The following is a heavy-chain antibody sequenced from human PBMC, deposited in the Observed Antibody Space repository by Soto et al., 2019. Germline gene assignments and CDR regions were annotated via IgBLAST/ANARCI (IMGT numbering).Heavy chain of an antibody. CDR3: THRSPAYGHDF. V-gene: IGHV2-5*01. CDR1: DFSLTTRGGG. Sequence: SGPTLVNPTQPLTLTCNFSDFSLTTRGGGVGWIRQPPGKALEWVALIYWNDDQRYNPSLKSRLTVTKDTSKNHVVLTMTNVDPLDTATYYCTHRSPAYGHDFWGPGTLVTVSS. D-gene: IGHD3-10*01. J-gene: IGHJ4*02. CDR2: IYWNDDQ.